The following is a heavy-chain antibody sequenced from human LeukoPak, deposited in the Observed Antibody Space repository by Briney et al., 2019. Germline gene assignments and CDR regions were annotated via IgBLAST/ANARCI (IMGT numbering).Heavy chain of an antibody. CDR1: GYTFTSYY. CDR2: INPSGGST. J-gene: IGHJ6*02. Sequence: ASVKVSCKASGYTFTSYYMHWVRQAPGQGLEWMGIINPSGGSTSYAQKFQGRVTMTRDTSTSTVYMELNSLRAEDTAVYYCALLASYYYHAMDVWGQGTTVTVSS. D-gene: IGHD2-21*01. CDR3: ALLASYYYHAMDV. V-gene: IGHV1-46*01.